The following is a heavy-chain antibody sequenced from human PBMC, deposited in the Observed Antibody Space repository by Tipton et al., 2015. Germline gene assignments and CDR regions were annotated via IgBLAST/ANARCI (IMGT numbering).Heavy chain of an antibody. CDR2: IIPIFGTA. CDR1: GGTFNIYA. J-gene: IGHJ3*02. Sequence: QVQLVQSGPEVKKPGSSVKVSCKASGGTFNIYAISWVRQAPGQGLEWMGGIIPIFGTAKYAQKFQGRVTITAAESTSTAYMELSSLRSEDTAVYYCAREIPYYYDSSGYREAFDIWGQGTMVTVSS. CDR3: AREIPYYYDSSGYREAFDI. D-gene: IGHD3-22*01. V-gene: IGHV1-69*01.